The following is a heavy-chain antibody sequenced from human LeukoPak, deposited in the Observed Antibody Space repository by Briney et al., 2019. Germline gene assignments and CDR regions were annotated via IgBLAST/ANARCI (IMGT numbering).Heavy chain of an antibody. D-gene: IGHD3-22*01. V-gene: IGHV1-2*02. Sequence: ASVKVSCKASGGTFSSYAISWVRQAPGQGLEWMGWINPNSGDTNYAQKFQGRVTMTRDTSISTAYMELSRLTSDDTAFYYCARGSYDSSDFEYFHHWGQGALLTVSS. CDR2: INPNSGDT. CDR3: ARGSYDSSDFEYFHH. J-gene: IGHJ1*01. CDR1: GGTFSSYA.